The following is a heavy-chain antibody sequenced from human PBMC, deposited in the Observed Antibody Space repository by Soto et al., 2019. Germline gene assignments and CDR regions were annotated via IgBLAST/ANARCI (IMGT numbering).Heavy chain of an antibody. V-gene: IGHV3-73*02. CDR1: GFSFSDSG. CDR3: CRHDDAVAGLDY. CDR2: IRIKPHSHAT. J-gene: IGHJ4*02. D-gene: IGHD6-19*01. Sequence: EVQLEESGGGLVHPGGSLRLSCAASGFSFSDSGVHWVRQAAGKGLEWIGRIRIKPHSHATQYAASLEGRFTISRDDLKNTAYLQLSGLKTEDTAVYYCCRHDDAVAGLDYWGQGTLVTVSS.